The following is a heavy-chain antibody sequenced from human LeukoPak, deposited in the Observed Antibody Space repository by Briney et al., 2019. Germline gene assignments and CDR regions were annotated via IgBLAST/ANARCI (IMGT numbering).Heavy chain of an antibody. V-gene: IGHV1-18*01. CDR3: ARDWWIGGSGSDYSRNCFDP. CDR2: ISAYNGDT. CDR1: VYTFTSYG. J-gene: IGHJ5*02. D-gene: IGHD3-10*01. Sequence: GASVTVSFTTSVYTFTSYGISWVRRAPGQGLEWMGWISAYNGDTNYPQKFQGRVTMTTDTSTSTAYMELRSLRSDDTAVYYCARDWWIGGSGSDYSRNCFDPWGQGTLVTVSS.